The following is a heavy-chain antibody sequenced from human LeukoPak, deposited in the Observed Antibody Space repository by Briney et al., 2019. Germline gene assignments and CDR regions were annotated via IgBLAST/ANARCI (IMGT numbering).Heavy chain of an antibody. CDR3: ARDHMTTVAVYYYYGMDV. D-gene: IGHD4-11*01. CDR1: GFTFSSYA. Sequence: GGSLRLSCAASGFTFSSYAMHWVRQAPGKGLEWVAVISYDGSNKYYADSVKGRFTISRDNSKNTLYLQMNSLRAEDTAVYYCARDHMTTVAVYYYYGMDVWGQGTTVTVFS. V-gene: IGHV3-30-3*01. CDR2: ISYDGSNK. J-gene: IGHJ6*02.